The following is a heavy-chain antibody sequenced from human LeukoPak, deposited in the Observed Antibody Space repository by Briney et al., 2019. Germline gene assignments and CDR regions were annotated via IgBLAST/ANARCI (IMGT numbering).Heavy chain of an antibody. CDR2: INPNSGGT. D-gene: IGHD2-2*01. J-gene: IGHJ5*02. CDR3: ARWCSSTSCYDRWFDP. Sequence: ASVKVSCKASGYTFTGYYMHWVRQAPGQGLGWMGWINPNSGGTNYAQKFQGRVTMTRDTSISTAYMELSRLRSDDTAVYYCARWCSSTSCYDRWFDPWGQGTLVTVSS. V-gene: IGHV1-2*02. CDR1: GYTFTGYY.